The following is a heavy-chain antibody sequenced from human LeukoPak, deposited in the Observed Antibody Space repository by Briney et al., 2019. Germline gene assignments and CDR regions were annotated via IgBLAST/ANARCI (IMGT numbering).Heavy chain of an antibody. V-gene: IGHV4-38-2*02. J-gene: IGHJ6*03. CDR1: GHSISSRYC. Sequence: SETLSLTCTVSGHSISSRYCWAWIRHSPGKGLEWIGSVSHSGRAHYNPSLKSRVTISVDTSKNQFSLKLSSVTAADTAIYYCATGTGHYYYYYYMDVWGKGTTVTVSS. D-gene: IGHD1-1*01. CDR3: ATGTGHYYYYYYMDV. CDR2: VSHSGRA.